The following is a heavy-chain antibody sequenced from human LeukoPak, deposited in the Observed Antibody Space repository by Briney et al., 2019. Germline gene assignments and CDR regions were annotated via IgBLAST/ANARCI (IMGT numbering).Heavy chain of an antibody. CDR1: GFTFSSYA. CDR2: ISGSGGST. J-gene: IGHJ4*02. CDR3: AKSPTMVRSYYFDY. D-gene: IGHD3-10*01. Sequence: GWSLRLSCAASGFTFSSYAMSWVRQAPGKGLEWVSAISGSGGSTYYADSVKGRFTISRDNSKNTLYLQMNSLRAEDTAVYYCAKSPTMVRSYYFDYWGQGTLVTVSS. V-gene: IGHV3-23*01.